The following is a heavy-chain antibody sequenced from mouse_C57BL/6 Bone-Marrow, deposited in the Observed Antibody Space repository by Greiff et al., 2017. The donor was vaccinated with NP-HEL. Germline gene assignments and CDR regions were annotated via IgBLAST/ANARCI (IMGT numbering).Heavy chain of an antibody. CDR3: ARSSVPPFDY. J-gene: IGHJ2*01. V-gene: IGHV5-4*01. Sequence: EVQVVESGGGLVKPGGSLKLSCAASGFTFSSYAMSWVRQTPEKRLEWVATISDGGSYTYYPDIVKGRFTISRDNAKDNLYLQMSHLKSEDTAMDYCARSSVPPFDYWGQGTTLTVSS. D-gene: IGHD6-1*01. CDR1: GFTFSSYA. CDR2: ISDGGSYT.